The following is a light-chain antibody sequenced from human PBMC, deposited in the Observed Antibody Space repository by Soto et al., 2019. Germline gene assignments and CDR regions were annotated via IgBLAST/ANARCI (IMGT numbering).Light chain of an antibody. J-gene: IGLJ1*01. CDR1: SGHSSYA. CDR3: QTWGTGIHV. CDR2: LNSDGSH. V-gene: IGLV4-69*01. Sequence: QLVLTQSPSASASLGASVKLTCTLSSGHSSYAIAWNQQQPEKGPRYLMKLNSDGSHSKGDGIPDRFSGSSSGAERYLIISSLQSEDEADYYCQTWGTGIHVFGTGTKLTV.